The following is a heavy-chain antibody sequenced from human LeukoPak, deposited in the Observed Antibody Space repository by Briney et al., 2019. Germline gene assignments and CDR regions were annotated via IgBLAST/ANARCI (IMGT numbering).Heavy chain of an antibody. CDR2: IYYSGST. CDR3: ANSANYGGNSGFFDY. D-gene: IGHD4-23*01. V-gene: IGHV4-39*01. J-gene: IGHJ4*02. Sequence: SETLSLTCTVSGGSISSDSYYWAWIRQPPGKGLEWIASIYYSGSTYYNPSLKSRVTISVDTSRNQFSLKLSSVTAADTAVYYRANSANYGGNSGFFDYWGQGTLVTVSS. CDR1: GGSISSDSYY.